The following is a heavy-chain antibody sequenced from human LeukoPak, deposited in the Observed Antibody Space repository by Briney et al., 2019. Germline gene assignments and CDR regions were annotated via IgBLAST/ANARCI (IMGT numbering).Heavy chain of an antibody. CDR1: GFTVSSNY. CDR2: IYSGGST. Sequence: GGSLRLSCAASGFTVSSNYMSWVRQAPGKGLEWVSVIYSGGSTYYADSVKGRFTISRDNSKNTLYLQMNSLRVEDTAVYYCARAVRPYYFEYWGQGTLVTVSS. J-gene: IGHJ4*02. CDR3: ARAVRPYYFEY. V-gene: IGHV3-53*01.